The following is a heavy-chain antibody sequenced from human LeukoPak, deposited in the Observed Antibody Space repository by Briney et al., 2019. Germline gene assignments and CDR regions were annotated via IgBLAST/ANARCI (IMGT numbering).Heavy chain of an antibody. J-gene: IGHJ4*02. CDR1: GFTFSNYA. D-gene: IGHD1-26*01. CDR2: IKEDGSEK. V-gene: IGHV3-7*01. Sequence: PGGSLRLSCAASGFTFSNYAMSWVRQAPGKGLEWVANIKEDGSEKYYVGSVKGRFTISRDNAKNSLYLQMNSLRAEDTAVYYCARGSGSYFDYWGQGTLVTVSS. CDR3: ARGSGSYFDY.